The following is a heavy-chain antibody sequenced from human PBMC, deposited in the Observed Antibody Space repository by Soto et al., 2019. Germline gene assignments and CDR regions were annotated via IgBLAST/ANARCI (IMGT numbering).Heavy chain of an antibody. CDR1: GGTFSSYA. J-gene: IGHJ4*02. D-gene: IGHD2-15*01. CDR2: IIPIFGTA. CDR3: ARLDGYCSGGSCPTEFDY. Sequence: ASVKVSCKASGGTFSSYAISWVRQAPGQGLEWMGGIIPIFGTANYAQKFQGRVTITADKSTSTAYMELSSLRSEDTAVYYCARLDGYCSGGSCPTEFDYWGKGPLVTDSS. V-gene: IGHV1-69*06.